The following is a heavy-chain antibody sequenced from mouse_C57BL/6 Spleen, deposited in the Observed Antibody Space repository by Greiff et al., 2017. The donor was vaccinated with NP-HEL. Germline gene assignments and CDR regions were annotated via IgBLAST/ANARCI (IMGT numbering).Heavy chain of an antibody. D-gene: IGHD3-1*01. CDR2: ISSGSSTI. V-gene: IGHV5-17*01. CDR1: GFTFSDYG. CDR3: ARTQLRYWYFDV. J-gene: IGHJ1*03. Sequence: DVMLVESGGGLVKPGGSLKLSCAASGFTFSDYGMHWVRQAPEKGLEWVAYISSGSSTIYYADTVKGRFTISRDNAKNTLFLQMTSLRSEDTAMYYCARTQLRYWYFDVWGTGTTVTVSS.